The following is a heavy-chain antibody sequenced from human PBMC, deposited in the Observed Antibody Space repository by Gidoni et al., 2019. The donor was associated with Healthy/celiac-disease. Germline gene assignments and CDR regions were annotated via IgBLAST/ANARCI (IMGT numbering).Heavy chain of an antibody. J-gene: IGHJ2*01. Sequence: QVQLVQSGAEVKKPGASVKVSCKASGYTFPSYDINWVRQATGQGLEWMGWMNPNSGNTGYAQKFQGRVTMTRNTSISTAYMELSSLRSEDTAVYYCARGRSIAARRRDWYFDLWGRGTLVTVSS. D-gene: IGHD6-6*01. CDR2: MNPNSGNT. CDR3: ARGRSIAARRRDWYFDL. V-gene: IGHV1-8*01. CDR1: GYTFPSYD.